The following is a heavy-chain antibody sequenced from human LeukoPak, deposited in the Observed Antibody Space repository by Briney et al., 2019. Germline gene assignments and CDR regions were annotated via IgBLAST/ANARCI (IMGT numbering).Heavy chain of an antibody. J-gene: IGHJ4*02. D-gene: IGHD3-16*02. V-gene: IGHV4-59*01. CDR1: GGSISSYY. CDR3: ARSPGAQWGLRLGELSLTRFDY. CDR2: IYYSGST. Sequence: SETLSLTCTVSGGSISSYYWSWIRQPPGKGLEWIGYIYYSGSTNYNPSLKSRVTISVDTSKNQFSLKLSSVIAADTAVYYCARSPGAQWGLRLGELSLTRFDYWGQGTLVTVSS.